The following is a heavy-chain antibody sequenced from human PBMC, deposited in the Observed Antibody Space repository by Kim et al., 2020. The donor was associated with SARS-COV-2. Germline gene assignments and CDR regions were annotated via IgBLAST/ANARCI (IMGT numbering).Heavy chain of an antibody. J-gene: IGHJ5*02. Sequence: FQGRVTMTRDTSASTAYMELSSLRSEDTAVYYCARDLTASSSWYIVRFDPWGQGTLVTVSS. V-gene: IGHV1-3*01. D-gene: IGHD6-13*01. CDR3: ARDLTASSSWYIVRFDP.